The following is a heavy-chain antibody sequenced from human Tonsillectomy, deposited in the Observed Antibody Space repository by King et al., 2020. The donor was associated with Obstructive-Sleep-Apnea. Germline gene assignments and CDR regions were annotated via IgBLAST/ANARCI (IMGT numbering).Heavy chain of an antibody. CDR2: IYYSGTT. Sequence: QLQESGPGLVKPSQTLSLTCTVSGGSISSGGYYWSWIRQHPGKGLEWIGYIYYSGTTYYNPSLKSRVSISVDTSKNHFSLKLGSVTAADTAVYYCAGGGGEWGRDFDYWGQGTLVTVSS. V-gene: IGHV4-31*03. CDR3: AGGGGEWGRDFDY. CDR1: GGSISSGGYY. D-gene: IGHD3-10*01. J-gene: IGHJ4*02.